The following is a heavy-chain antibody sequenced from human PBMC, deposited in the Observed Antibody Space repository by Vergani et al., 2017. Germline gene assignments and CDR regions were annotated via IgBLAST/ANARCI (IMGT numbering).Heavy chain of an antibody. V-gene: IGHV3-23*01. Sequence: EVQLLESGGGLVQPGGSLRLSCAASGFTFSSYAMSWVRQAPGKGLEWVSAISGSGGSTYYADSVKGRFTISRDNSKNTLYLQMNSLRAEDTAVYYCAKDAYSSGWEFDYYYYDMDVWGKGTTVTVSS. CDR3: AKDAYSSGWEFDYYYYDMDV. J-gene: IGHJ6*03. CDR2: ISGSGGST. D-gene: IGHD6-19*01. CDR1: GFTFSSYA.